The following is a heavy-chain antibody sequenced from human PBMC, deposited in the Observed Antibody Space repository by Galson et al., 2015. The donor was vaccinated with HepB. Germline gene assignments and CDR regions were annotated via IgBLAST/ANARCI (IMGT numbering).Heavy chain of an antibody. V-gene: IGHV3-30*04. D-gene: IGHD1-26*01. CDR1: GFTFSSYA. CDR3: AREYSGSFHFDY. CDR2: ISYDGSNK. Sequence: SLRLSCAASGFTFSSYARHWVRQAPGKGLEWVAVISYDGSNKYYADSVKGRFTISRDNSKNTLYLQMNSLRAEDTAVYCCAREYSGSFHFDYWRQGTLVPVSS. J-gene: IGHJ4*02.